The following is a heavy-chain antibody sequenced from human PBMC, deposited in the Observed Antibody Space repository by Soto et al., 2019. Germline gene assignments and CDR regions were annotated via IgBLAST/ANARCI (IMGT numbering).Heavy chain of an antibody. D-gene: IGHD6-6*01. Sequence: ASVKASCKASGYTFTIHDIHWVRQAPGQVLEWLAGLNPHSGKRAYAQKFQGTLTMTGNASPSTAYMELSSLRSEDTAMYYCARVSSIAARRSFESWGQGTMVTVSS. V-gene: IGHV1-8*01. J-gene: IGHJ4*02. CDR3: ARVSSIAARRSFES. CDR2: LNPHSGKR. CDR1: GYTFTIHD.